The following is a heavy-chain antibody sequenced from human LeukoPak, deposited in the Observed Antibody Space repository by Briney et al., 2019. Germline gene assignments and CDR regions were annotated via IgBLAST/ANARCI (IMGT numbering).Heavy chain of an antibody. Sequence: GRSLRLSCAASGFTFSSYEMNWVRQAPGKGLDWVSYISSSGNTIYYADSVKGRFTISRDNAKNTLYLQMNSLRAEDTAVYYCAKGFWGMYSSSWYYFDYWGQGTLVTVSS. J-gene: IGHJ4*02. CDR2: ISSSGNTI. CDR3: AKGFWGMYSSSWYYFDY. D-gene: IGHD6-13*01. V-gene: IGHV3-48*03. CDR1: GFTFSSYE.